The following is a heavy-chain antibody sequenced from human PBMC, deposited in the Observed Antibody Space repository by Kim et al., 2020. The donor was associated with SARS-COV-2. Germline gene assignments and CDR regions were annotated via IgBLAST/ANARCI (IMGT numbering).Heavy chain of an antibody. CDR1: GFTFSSYA. CDR2: ISSNGGST. CDR3: ARGRRVYYDILTGYDDP. J-gene: IGHJ5*02. Sequence: GGSLRLSCAASGFTFSSYAMHWVRQAPGKGLEYVSAISSNGGSTYYANSVKGRFTISRDNSKNTLYLQMGSLRAEDMAMYYCARGRRVYYDILTGYDDP. D-gene: IGHD3-9*01. V-gene: IGHV3-64*01.